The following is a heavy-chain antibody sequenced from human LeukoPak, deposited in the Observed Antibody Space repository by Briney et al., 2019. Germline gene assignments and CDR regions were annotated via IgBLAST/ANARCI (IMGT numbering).Heavy chain of an antibody. D-gene: IGHD5-24*01. V-gene: IGHV3-33*06. CDR2: IWHDGSNK. Sequence: GGSLRLSCVSSGFTFSNYGMHWVRQAPGKGLEWVALIWHDGSNKYYADSVRGRVTISRDNSKSTVYLQMNSLTAEDTGVYYCAKDGDAYIEYYYYYMDVWGKGTTVTVSS. CDR1: GFTFSNYG. J-gene: IGHJ6*03. CDR3: AKDGDAYIEYYYYYMDV.